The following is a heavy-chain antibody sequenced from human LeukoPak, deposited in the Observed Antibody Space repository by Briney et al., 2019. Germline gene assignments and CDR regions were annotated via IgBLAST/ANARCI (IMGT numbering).Heavy chain of an antibody. V-gene: IGHV3-21*01. CDR2: IISSISYI. J-gene: IGHJ3*02. D-gene: IGHD2-21*02. Sequence: PGGSLRLSCAASGFSFNSYNMNWVRQAPGKGLEWVSSIISSISYIYYADSVKGRFTISRDNAKNSLYLQMNSLRAEDTAVYYCARKGGGDVNAFDIWGQGTMVTVSS. CDR3: ARKGGGDVNAFDI. CDR1: GFSFNSYN.